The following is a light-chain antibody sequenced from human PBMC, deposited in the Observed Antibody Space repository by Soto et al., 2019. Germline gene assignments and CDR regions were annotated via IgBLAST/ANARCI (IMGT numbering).Light chain of an antibody. CDR1: SSNIGSNT. CDR2: SNN. J-gene: IGLJ1*01. CDR3: AAWDDSLNCFYV. Sequence: QSVLTQPPSASGTPGQRVTISCSGSSSNIGSNTVNWYQQLPGTAPKLLIYSNNQRPSGVPDRFSGSKSGTSASLAISGLQSEDEADYYCAAWDDSLNCFYVFGTGTKVTVL. V-gene: IGLV1-44*01.